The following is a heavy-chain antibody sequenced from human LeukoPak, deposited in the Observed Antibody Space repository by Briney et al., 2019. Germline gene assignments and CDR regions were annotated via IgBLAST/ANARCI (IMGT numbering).Heavy chain of an antibody. D-gene: IGHD3-16*01. CDR3: ARGTDGGWSRTFDY. CDR2: INSDGTST. Sequence: GGSLRLSCAASGFTFSSYWMHWVRQAPGSGLVWISRINSDGTSTTYADSVKGRFTISRDNAKNTLYLQMNSLRAEDTAIYYCARGTDGGWSRTFDYWGQGTLATVSS. J-gene: IGHJ4*02. V-gene: IGHV3-74*01. CDR1: GFTFSSYW.